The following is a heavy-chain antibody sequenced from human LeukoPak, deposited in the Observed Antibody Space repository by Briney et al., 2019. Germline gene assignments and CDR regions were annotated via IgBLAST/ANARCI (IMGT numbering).Heavy chain of an antibody. D-gene: IGHD6-19*01. CDR3: ARLGSGPHRIRFDP. CDR2: IYYSGST. CDR1: GGSISSSSYY. J-gene: IGHJ5*02. V-gene: IGHV4-61*05. Sequence: SETLSLTCTVSGGSISSSSYYWSWIRQPPGKGLEWIGYIYYSGSTNYNPSLKSRVTISVDTSKNQFSLKLSSVTAADTAVYYCARLGSGPHRIRFDPWGQGTLVTVSS.